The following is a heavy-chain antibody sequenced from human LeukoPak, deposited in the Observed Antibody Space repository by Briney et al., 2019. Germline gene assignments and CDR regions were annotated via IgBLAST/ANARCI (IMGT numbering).Heavy chain of an antibody. CDR3: ASGLDYYGSGSYYSFQH. CDR2: IRYDGSNK. V-gene: IGHV3-30*02. J-gene: IGHJ1*01. D-gene: IGHD3-10*01. Sequence: GGSLRLSCAASGFTFSNYGMHWVRQAPGKGLEWVTFIRYDGSNKYYADSVKGRFTISRDNSKNTLYLQMNSLRAEDTAVYYCASGLDYYGSGSYYSFQHWGQGTLVTVSS. CDR1: GFTFSNYG.